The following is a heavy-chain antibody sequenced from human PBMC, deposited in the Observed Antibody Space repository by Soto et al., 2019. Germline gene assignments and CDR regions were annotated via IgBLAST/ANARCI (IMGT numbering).Heavy chain of an antibody. D-gene: IGHD6-19*01. V-gene: IGHV4-34*01. CDR2: INHSGST. Sequence: QVQLQQWGAGLLKPSETLSLTCAVYGGSFSGYYWSWIRQPPGKGLEWIGEINHSGSTNYNPSLKRRVTXXVXTXXNQFSLKLSSVTAADTAVYYCARGYSSGWYLYFDYWGQGTLVTVSS. CDR1: GGSFSGYY. CDR3: ARGYSSGWYLYFDY. J-gene: IGHJ4*02.